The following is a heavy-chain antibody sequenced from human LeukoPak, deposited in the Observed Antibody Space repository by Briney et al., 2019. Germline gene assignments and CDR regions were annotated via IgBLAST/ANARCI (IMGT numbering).Heavy chain of an antibody. Sequence: ASVKVSCKVSGYTLTELSMNWVRQAPGKGLEWMGGFDPEDGETIYAQKFQGRVTMTEDTSTDTAYMELSSLRSEDTAVDYCATGGGPKYYDILTGYSIWGQGTMVTVSS. J-gene: IGHJ3*02. CDR3: ATGGGPKYYDILTGYSI. V-gene: IGHV1-24*01. CDR1: GYTLTELS. CDR2: FDPEDGET. D-gene: IGHD3-9*01.